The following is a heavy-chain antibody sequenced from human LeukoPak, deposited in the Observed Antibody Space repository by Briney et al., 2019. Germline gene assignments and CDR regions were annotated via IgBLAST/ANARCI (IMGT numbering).Heavy chain of an antibody. V-gene: IGHV3-53*01. CDR1: GFTVSSDY. Sequence: GGSLRLSCAASGFTVSSDYMSWVRQAPGKGLEWVSVIYSGGSTYYADSVKGRFTISRDNSKNTLYLQMNSLRAEDTAVYYCARGHHVNWFELGEYWGQGTPVTVSS. J-gene: IGHJ4*02. CDR3: ARGHHVNWFELGEY. CDR2: IYSGGST. D-gene: IGHD1-1*01.